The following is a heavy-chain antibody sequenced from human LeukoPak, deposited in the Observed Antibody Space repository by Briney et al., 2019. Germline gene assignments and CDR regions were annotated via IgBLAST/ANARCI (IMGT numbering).Heavy chain of an antibody. CDR3: ARVFLAAARPRGGYYGVDV. J-gene: IGHJ6*02. D-gene: IGHD6-6*01. Sequence: PSETLSLTCTVSGGSISSYYWSWIRQPPGKGLEWIGYIYYSGSTNYNPSLKSRVTISVDTSKNQFSLKLSSVTAADTAVYYCARVFLAAARPRGGYYGVDVWGQGTTVTVSS. CDR2: IYYSGST. CDR1: GGSISSYY. V-gene: IGHV4-59*01.